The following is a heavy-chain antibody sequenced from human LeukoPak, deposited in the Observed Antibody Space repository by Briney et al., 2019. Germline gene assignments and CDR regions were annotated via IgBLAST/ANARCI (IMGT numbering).Heavy chain of an antibody. CDR1: GFTFSSYE. Sequence: AGSLTLYCAASGFTFSSYEMNWLPQAPGKGLMGVSYISSSGSNLYYADSVKVRFTISRYNAKNSLYLQMNSLRDENTAVYYCARGGVLGFLEWFQSGAFDIWGQGTMVTVSS. CDR3: ARGGVLGFLEWFQSGAFDI. V-gene: IGHV3-48*03. CDR2: ISSSGSNL. J-gene: IGHJ3*02. D-gene: IGHD3-3*01.